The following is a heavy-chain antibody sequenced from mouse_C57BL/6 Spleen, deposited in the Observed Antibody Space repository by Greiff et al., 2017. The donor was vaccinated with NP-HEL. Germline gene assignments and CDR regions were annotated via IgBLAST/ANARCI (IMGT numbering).Heavy chain of an antibody. V-gene: IGHV1-72*01. D-gene: IGHD2-4*01. CDR1: GYTFTSYW. Sequence: VQLKQPGAELVKPGASVKLSCKASGYTFTSYWMHWVKQRPGRGLEWIGRIDPNSGGTKYNEKFKSKATLTVDKPSSTAYMQLSSLTSEDSAVYYCAREWELRRDAMDYWGQGTSVTVSS. CDR3: AREWELRRDAMDY. CDR2: IDPNSGGT. J-gene: IGHJ4*01.